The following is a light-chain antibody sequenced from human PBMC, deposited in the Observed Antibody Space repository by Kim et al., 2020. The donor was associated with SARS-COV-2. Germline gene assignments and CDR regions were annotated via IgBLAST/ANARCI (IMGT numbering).Light chain of an antibody. V-gene: IGLV2-23*01. J-gene: IGLJ3*02. CDR3: CSYAGDSAWV. CDR1: SRDVATYNL. Sequence: GQSITISCTGASRDVATYNLVSWYQQRPGKAPTLMIYLGTKRPSGVSNRFSGSKSGNTASLTISGLQTEDEADYYCCSYAGDSAWVFGGGTQLTVL. CDR2: LGT.